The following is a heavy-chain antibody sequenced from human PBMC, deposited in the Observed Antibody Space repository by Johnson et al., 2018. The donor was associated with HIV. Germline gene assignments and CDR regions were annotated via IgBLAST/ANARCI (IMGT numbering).Heavy chain of an antibody. CDR2: IYSGGST. J-gene: IGHJ3*02. V-gene: IGHV3-66*01. D-gene: IGHD3-22*01. CDR1: GFTFDDYG. CDR3: ARATTYYYDTRQDAFDI. Sequence: VQLVESGGGVVRPGESLRLSCAASGFTFDDYGMNWVRQAPGKGLEWVSVIYSGGSTYSADSVRGRFTISREHSNNTLYLQMNNLRADDTAVYYCARATTYYYDTRQDAFDIWGQGTMVTVSS.